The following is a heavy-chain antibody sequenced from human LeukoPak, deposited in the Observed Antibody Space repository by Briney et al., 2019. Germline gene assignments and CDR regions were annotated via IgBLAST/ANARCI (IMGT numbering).Heavy chain of an antibody. V-gene: IGHV3-21*01. D-gene: IGHD3-9*01. J-gene: IGHJ6*02. Sequence: GGSLRLSCAASGFSLSSCMNWVRQAPGKGLEWVSSITISSNFIYYADSVKGRFTISRDNAKSSLFLQMNSLRAEDTAVYFCARDGHGDGFLTGYSYFGMDVWGQGTTVTVSS. CDR2: ITISSNFI. CDR3: ARDGHGDGFLTGYSYFGMDV. CDR1: GFSLSSC.